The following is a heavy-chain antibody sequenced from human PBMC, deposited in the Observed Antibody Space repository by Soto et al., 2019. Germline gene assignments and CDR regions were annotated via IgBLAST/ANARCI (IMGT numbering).Heavy chain of an antibody. CDR2: ISGSGGST. CDR3: ARQGRKWLAHDAFDI. J-gene: IGHJ3*02. Sequence: GGSLRLSCAASGFTFSSYAMSWVRQAPGKGLEWVSAISGSGGSTYYADSVKGRFTISRDNSKNTLYLQMNSLGAEDPVVYYCARQGRKWLAHDAFDIWAQGTMVTVSS. V-gene: IGHV3-23*01. CDR1: GFTFSSYA. D-gene: IGHD6-19*01.